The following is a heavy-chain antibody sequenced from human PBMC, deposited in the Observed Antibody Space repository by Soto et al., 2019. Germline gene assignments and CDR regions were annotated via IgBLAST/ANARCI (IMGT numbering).Heavy chain of an antibody. V-gene: IGHV3-23*01. CDR2: ISGSGGST. D-gene: IGHD6-6*01. Sequence: XESLQLSCAASGFTFSSYAMSWVRQAPGKGLEWVSAISGSGGSTYYADSVKGRFTISRDNSKNTLYLQMNSLRAEDTAVYYCAKDSRAARWAFDIWGQGTMVTVSS. CDR1: GFTFSSYA. CDR3: AKDSRAARWAFDI. J-gene: IGHJ3*02.